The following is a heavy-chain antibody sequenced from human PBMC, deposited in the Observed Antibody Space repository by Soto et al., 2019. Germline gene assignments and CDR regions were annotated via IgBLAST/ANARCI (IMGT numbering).Heavy chain of an antibody. V-gene: IGHV3-21*01. CDR2: ISSSSSYI. CDR1: GFTFSSYS. Sequence: PGGALRLSCAASGFTFSSYSMNWVRQAPGKGLEWVSSISSSSSYIYYADSVKGRFTISRDNAKNSLYLQMNSLRAEDTAVYYCARDGCDFWSGEYLTTYYGMDVWGQGTTVTVSS. CDR3: ARDGCDFWSGEYLTTYYGMDV. D-gene: IGHD3-3*01. J-gene: IGHJ6*02.